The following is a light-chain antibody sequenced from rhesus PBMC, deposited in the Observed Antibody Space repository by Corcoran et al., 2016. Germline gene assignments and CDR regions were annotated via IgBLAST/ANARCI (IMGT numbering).Light chain of an antibody. CDR3: QQGNSNPRT. V-gene: IGKV1-32*02. Sequence: DIQMSQSPSSLSASVGDRVTITCRASQGISSYLNWYQQKPGKAPKLLIYYANSLASGVPSRFSGSGAGTDFTFTVSSLQPEDFATYYCQQGNSNPRTFGQGTKVEIK. CDR1: QGISSY. J-gene: IGKJ1*01. CDR2: YAN.